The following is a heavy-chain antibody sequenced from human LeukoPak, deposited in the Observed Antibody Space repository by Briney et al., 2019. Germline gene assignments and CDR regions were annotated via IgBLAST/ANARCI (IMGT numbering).Heavy chain of an antibody. CDR1: GGSFSGYY. CDR2: INHSGST. Sequence: TSETLSLTCAVYGGSFSGYYWSWIRQPPGKGLEWIGEINHSGSTNYNPSLKSRVTISVDTSKNQFSLKLSSVTAADTAVYYCAWSSGYYHDAFDIWGQGTMVTVSS. D-gene: IGHD3-22*01. J-gene: IGHJ3*02. CDR3: AWSSGYYHDAFDI. V-gene: IGHV4-34*01.